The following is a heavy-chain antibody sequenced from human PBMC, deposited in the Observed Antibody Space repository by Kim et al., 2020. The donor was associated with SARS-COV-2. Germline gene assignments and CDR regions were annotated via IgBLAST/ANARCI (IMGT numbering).Heavy chain of an antibody. D-gene: IGHD6-6*01. CDR2: P. V-gene: IGHV7-4-1*02. J-gene: IGHJ3*02. CDR3: ARDIAALPDAFDI. Sequence: PTYTPGFQGRFVFSLEASVSTAYLQISSLKAEDTAVYYCARDIAALPDAFDIWGQGTMVTVSS.